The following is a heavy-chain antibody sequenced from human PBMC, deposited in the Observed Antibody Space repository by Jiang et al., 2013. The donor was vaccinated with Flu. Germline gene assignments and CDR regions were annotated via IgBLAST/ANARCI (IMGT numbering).Heavy chain of an antibody. CDR2: IKIRTGET. CDR1: GYTFTDYF. CDR3: ARDPDTPMPIDF. Sequence: GAEVKKPGASVKVSCVASGYTFTDYFIHWVRQAPGQGLEWMGWIKIRTGETNYGQRFQDRVTLTRDTSINTAYMELSGLRSADTAVYYCARDPDTPMPIDFWGQGTLVTVSS. V-gene: IGHV1-2*02. J-gene: IGHJ4*02. D-gene: IGHD5-18*01.